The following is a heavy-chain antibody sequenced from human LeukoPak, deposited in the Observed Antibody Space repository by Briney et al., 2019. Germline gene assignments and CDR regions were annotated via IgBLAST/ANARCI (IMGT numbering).Heavy chain of an antibody. J-gene: IGHJ6*02. CDR3: ARGRVYDILTGYSRRGRVGYGMDV. D-gene: IGHD3-9*01. CDR2: INHSGST. V-gene: IGHV4-34*01. CDR1: GGSFSSYY. Sequence: SETLSLTCAVYGGSFSSYYWSWIRQPPGKGLEWIGEINHSGSTNYNPSLKSRVTISVDTSKNQFSLKLSSVTAADTAVYYCARGRVYDILTGYSRRGRVGYGMDVWGQGTTVTVSS.